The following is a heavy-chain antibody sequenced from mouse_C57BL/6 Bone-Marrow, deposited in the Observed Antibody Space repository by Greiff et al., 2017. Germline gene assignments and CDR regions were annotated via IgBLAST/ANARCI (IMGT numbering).Heavy chain of an antibody. CDR1: GYTFTSYW. J-gene: IGHJ4*01. Sequence: QVQLQQPGAELVRPGTSVKLSCKASGYTFTSYWMHWVKQRPGQGLEWIGVIDPSDSYTNYNQKFKGKATLTVDTSSSTAYMQLSSLTSEDSAVXYCARPDCYAMDYWGQGTSVTVSS. V-gene: IGHV1-59*01. CDR2: IDPSDSYT. CDR3: ARPDCYAMDY.